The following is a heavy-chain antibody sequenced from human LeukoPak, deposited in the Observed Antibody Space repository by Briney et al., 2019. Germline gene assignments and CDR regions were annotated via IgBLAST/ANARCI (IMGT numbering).Heavy chain of an antibody. CDR1: GYTFTDYY. V-gene: IGHV1-2*06. D-gene: IGHD6-13*01. CDR2: INPNSGGT. J-gene: IGHJ6*03. CDR3: AGGPIAAAGYYYYYMDV. Sequence: ASVKVSCKASGYTFTDYYIHWVRQAPGQGLEWMARINPNSGGTNYAQKFQGRVTMTRDTSISTAYMELSRLRSDDTAVYYCAGGPIAAAGYYYYYMDVWGKGTTVTVSS.